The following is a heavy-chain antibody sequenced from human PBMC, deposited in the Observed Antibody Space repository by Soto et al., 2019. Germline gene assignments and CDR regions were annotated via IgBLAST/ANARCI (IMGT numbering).Heavy chain of an antibody. CDR2: ISGSGGST. V-gene: IGHV3-23*01. D-gene: IGHD2-15*01. Sequence: EVQLLESGGGLVQPGGSLRLSCAASGFTFSSYAMSWVRQAPGKGLEWVSAISGSGGSTYYADTVKGRFTISRDNSKNTLFMQMNSLRAEDTAVYYCEKGYCSGGSCYKSLHYFDYWGQGTLVTVSS. CDR1: GFTFSSYA. CDR3: EKGYCSGGSCYKSLHYFDY. J-gene: IGHJ4*02.